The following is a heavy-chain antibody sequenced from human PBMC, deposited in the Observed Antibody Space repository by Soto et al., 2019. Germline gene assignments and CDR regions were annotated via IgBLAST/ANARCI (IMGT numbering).Heavy chain of an antibody. J-gene: IGHJ6*02. CDR3: VRDSSSWFYYYYGMDV. CDR1: GYIFTNFG. CDR2: ISGYNDNT. D-gene: IGHD6-13*01. Sequence: QVQLKQSGPEVRKPGASVRVSCKASGYIFTNFGISWVRQAPGQGLEWMGWISGYNDNTHYAQKLQGRVSMTTDPSTGTAYMDLRSLRSDDTAIYYCVRDSSSWFYYYYGMDVWGQGTTVTVSS. V-gene: IGHV1-18*01.